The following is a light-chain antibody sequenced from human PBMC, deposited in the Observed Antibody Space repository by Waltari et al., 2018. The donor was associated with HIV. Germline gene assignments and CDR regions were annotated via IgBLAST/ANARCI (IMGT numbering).Light chain of an antibody. J-gene: IGLJ3*02. Sequence: SYELTQPPSLSVFPGQTARITCSGDALSRKFVFWYQQKPGQVPALVIYKDTERSSEIPERFSGSSSGTTVTLTISGVQTEDEAYYYWQSVDSTDTLEVFGGGTKLTGL. CDR2: KDT. CDR1: ALSRKF. CDR3: QSVDSTDTLEV. V-gene: IGLV3-25*03.